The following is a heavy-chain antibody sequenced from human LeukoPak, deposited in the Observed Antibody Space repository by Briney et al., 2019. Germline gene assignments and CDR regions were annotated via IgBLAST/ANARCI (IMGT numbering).Heavy chain of an antibody. Sequence: ASVKVSCKASGYTFTGYYMHWVRQAPGQGLEWMGWINPNIGGTNYAQKFQGRVTMTRDTSISTAYMELSRLRSDDTAVYYCARDGVGYYDSSGYYYFQHWGQGTLVTVSS. CDR3: ARDGVGYYDSSGYYYFQH. D-gene: IGHD3-22*01. J-gene: IGHJ1*01. CDR2: INPNIGGT. V-gene: IGHV1-2*02. CDR1: GYTFTGYY.